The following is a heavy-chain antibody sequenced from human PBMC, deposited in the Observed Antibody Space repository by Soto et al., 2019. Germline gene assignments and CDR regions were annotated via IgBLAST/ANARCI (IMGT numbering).Heavy chain of an antibody. CDR3: ARGIGDV. CDR2: IYTGGST. Sequence: ESGGGLVQPGGSLRLSCAASGFTVSGYYMSWVRQAPGKGLEWVSVIYTGGSTQYADSVKGRFTVSRDNSKNTLNLQMNSLRVEDTAVYYCARGIGDVWGKGTTVTVSA. V-gene: IGHV3-66*01. CDR1: GFTVSGYY. J-gene: IGHJ6*04.